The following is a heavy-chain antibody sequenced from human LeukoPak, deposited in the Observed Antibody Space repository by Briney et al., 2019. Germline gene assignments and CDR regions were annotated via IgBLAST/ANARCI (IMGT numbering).Heavy chain of an antibody. J-gene: IGHJ1*01. Sequence: PGGSLRLSCAASGFTFSSYEMNWVRQAPGKGLEWVSAISGSGGSTYYADSVKGRFTISRDNSKNTLYLQMNSLRAEDTAVYYCAKGHYYDSSGYYYIEYFQHWGQGTLVTVSS. D-gene: IGHD3-22*01. V-gene: IGHV3-23*01. CDR1: GFTFSSYE. CDR2: ISGSGGST. CDR3: AKGHYYDSSGYYYIEYFQH.